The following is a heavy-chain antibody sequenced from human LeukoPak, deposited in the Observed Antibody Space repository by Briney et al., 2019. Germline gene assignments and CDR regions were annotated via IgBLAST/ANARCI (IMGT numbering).Heavy chain of an antibody. V-gene: IGHV3-21*01. D-gene: IGHD6-6*01. CDR3: ARDARTYSSSPLVSDY. J-gene: IGHJ4*02. CDR2: ISSSSSYI. CDR1: GFTFSSYS. Sequence: GGSLRLSCAASGFTFSSYSMTWVRQAPGKGLEWVSSISSSSSYIYYADSVKGRFTISRDNAKNSLYLQMNSLRAEDTAVYYCARDARTYSSSPLVSDYWGQGTLVTVSS.